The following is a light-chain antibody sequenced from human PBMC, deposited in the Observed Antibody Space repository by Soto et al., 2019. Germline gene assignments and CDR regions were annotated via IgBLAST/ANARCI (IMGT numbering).Light chain of an antibody. CDR3: QQYGSSRT. J-gene: IGKJ1*01. V-gene: IGKV3-20*01. CDR2: GAS. Sequence: EIVLTQSPSTLSLSPGERATLSCRASQSVSSSYLAWYQQKPGQAPRLLIYGASSRATGIPDRFSGSGSGTDFTLTISRLEPKDFAVYYCQQYGSSRTFGQGTKVDIK. CDR1: QSVSSSY.